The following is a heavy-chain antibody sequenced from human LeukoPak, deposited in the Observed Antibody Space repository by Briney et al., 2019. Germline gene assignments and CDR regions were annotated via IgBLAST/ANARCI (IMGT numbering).Heavy chain of an antibody. J-gene: IGHJ4*02. V-gene: IGHV4-59*01. CDR3: ASHSVEMATISH. Sequence: SETLSLTCTVSGGSISSYYWSWIRQPPGKGLEWIGYIYYSGSTNYNPSLKSRVTISVDTSKNQFSLKLSSVTAADTAVYYCASHSVEMATISHWGQGTLVTVSS. CDR1: GGSISSYY. D-gene: IGHD5-24*01. CDR2: IYYSGST.